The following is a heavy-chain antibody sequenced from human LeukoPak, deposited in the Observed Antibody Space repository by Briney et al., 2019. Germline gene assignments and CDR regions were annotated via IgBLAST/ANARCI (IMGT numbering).Heavy chain of an antibody. CDR1: GYTFTDHY. CDR3: ARDPFAMMEFPYYFDY. Sequence: GASVKVSCKASGYTFTDHYMHWVRQAPGQGLEWMGWINPNSGGTNYAQKFQGRVTMTRDTSISTAYMELSRLRSDDTAVYYCARDPFAMMEFPYYFDYWGQGTLVTVSS. CDR2: INPNSGGT. V-gene: IGHV1-2*02. D-gene: IGHD3-10*01. J-gene: IGHJ4*02.